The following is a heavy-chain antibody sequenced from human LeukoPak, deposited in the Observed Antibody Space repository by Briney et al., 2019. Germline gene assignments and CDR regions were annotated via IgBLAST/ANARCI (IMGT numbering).Heavy chain of an antibody. CDR2: IDTAGDP. CDR1: GFTFSSNG. CDR3: ARGYGSGSYAGMDV. Sequence: PGGSRRLSCLASGFTFSSNGMHWVRQAAGKGLNGFSGIDTAGDPCYPRSVKGRFTISRENAKNSLYLQMSSLAGGDTAVYYCARGYGSGSYAGMDVWGKGTTVTVSS. J-gene: IGHJ6*04. D-gene: IGHD3-10*01. V-gene: IGHV3-13*05.